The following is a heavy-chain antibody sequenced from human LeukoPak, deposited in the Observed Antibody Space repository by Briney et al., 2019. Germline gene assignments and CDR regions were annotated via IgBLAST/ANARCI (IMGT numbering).Heavy chain of an antibody. CDR1: GFTFSSYG. CDR3: AKDEDSSGAPTDY. Sequence: GRSLRLSCAASGFTFSSYGMHWVRQAPGKGLEWVAVIWYDGSNKYYADSVKGRLTISRDNSKNTLYLQMNSLRAEDTAVYYCAKDEDSSGAPTDYWGQGTLVTVSS. D-gene: IGHD6-19*01. V-gene: IGHV3-33*06. CDR2: IWYDGSNK. J-gene: IGHJ4*02.